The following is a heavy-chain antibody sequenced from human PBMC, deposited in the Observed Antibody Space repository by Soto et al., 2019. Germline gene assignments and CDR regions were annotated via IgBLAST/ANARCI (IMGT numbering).Heavy chain of an antibody. Sequence: VASVKVSCKASGYTFTTYSMHWVRQAPGQRPEWMGWINVGNGNTKYSQKFQGRVTITRDTSASTAYMELSSLTSEDTAVYYCARDRGYCSGATCYNPLFDPWGQGTLVTVSS. CDR3: ARDRGYCSGATCYNPLFDP. V-gene: IGHV1-3*01. CDR1: GYTFTTYS. D-gene: IGHD2-15*01. J-gene: IGHJ5*02. CDR2: INVGNGNT.